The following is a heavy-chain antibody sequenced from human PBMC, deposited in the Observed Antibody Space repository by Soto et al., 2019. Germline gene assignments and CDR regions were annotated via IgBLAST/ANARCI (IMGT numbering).Heavy chain of an antibody. V-gene: IGHV3-48*03. CDR1: GFTFSNYE. CDR3: ARGLRIYYDRSGLHY. J-gene: IGHJ4*02. Sequence: GSLRLSCAASGFTFSNYEMNWVRQTPGKGLEWVSYISYTGSTIYYADSVRGRFTISRDNSKNSLYLQMNSLRAEDTAVYYCARGLRIYYDRSGLHYWGQGTLVTVSS. D-gene: IGHD3-22*01. CDR2: ISYTGSTI.